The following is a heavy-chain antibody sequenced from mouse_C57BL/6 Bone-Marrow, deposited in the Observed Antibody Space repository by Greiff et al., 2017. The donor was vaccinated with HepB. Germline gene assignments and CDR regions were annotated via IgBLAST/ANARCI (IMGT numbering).Heavy chain of an antibody. D-gene: IGHD1-1*02. CDR2: INPSTGGT. V-gene: IGHV1-43*01. J-gene: IGHJ4*01. CDR3: ARIWSLYYYAMDY. CDR1: GYSFTGYY. Sequence: EVQLVESGPELVKPGASVKISCKASGYSFTGYYMHWVKQSSEKSLEWIGEINPSTGGTSYNQKFKGKATLTVDKSSSTAYMQLKSLTSEDSAVYYCARIWSLYYYAMDYWGQGTSVTVSS.